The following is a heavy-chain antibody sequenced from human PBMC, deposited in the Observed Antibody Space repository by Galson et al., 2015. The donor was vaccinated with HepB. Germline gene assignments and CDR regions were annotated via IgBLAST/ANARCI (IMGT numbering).Heavy chain of an antibody. CDR1: GFTFTNSA. V-gene: IGHV1-58*01. Sequence: SVKVSCKASGFTFTNSAVQWVRQARGQRLEWIGWIVVGSGNTNYAQKFQERVTITRDMSTSTAYMELSSLRSEDTAVYYCAAVGSSYYYYYMDVWGKGTTVTVSS. J-gene: IGHJ6*03. D-gene: IGHD2-15*01. CDR3: AAVGSSYYYYYMDV. CDR2: IVVGSGNT.